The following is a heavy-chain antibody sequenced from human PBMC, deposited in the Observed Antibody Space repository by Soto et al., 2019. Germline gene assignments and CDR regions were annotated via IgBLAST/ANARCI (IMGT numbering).Heavy chain of an antibody. J-gene: IGHJ4*02. CDR1: GYNFTSYW. D-gene: IGHD2-15*01. CDR2: IGPSDSYT. Sequence: PVDSLKISCKGSGYNFTSYWISWVRQMPGKCLDWMGSIGPSDSYTNYIPSFEGHVTISAHKSISTAYLQWMILKASDTAIYYCARKSFCSPDTCYPGTDLWGPGTLVNVSS. V-gene: IGHV5-10-1*01. CDR3: ARKSFCSPDTCYPGTDL.